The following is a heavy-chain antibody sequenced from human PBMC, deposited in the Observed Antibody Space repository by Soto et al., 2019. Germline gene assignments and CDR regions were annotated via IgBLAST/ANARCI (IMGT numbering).Heavy chain of an antibody. CDR3: ARDLLTYYYDSSGHNWFDP. CDR2: IIPIFGTA. D-gene: IGHD3-22*01. V-gene: IGHV1-69*13. CDR1: GGTFSSYA. Sequence: SVKVSCKASGGTFSSYAISWVRQAPGQGLEWMGGIIPIFGTANYAQKFQGRVTITADESTSTAYMELSSLRSEDTAVYYCARDLLTYYYDSSGHNWFDPWGQGTLVTVSS. J-gene: IGHJ5*02.